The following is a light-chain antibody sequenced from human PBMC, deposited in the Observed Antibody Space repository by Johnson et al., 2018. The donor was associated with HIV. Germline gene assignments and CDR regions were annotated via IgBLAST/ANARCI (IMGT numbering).Light chain of an antibody. CDR1: SSNIGNNF. V-gene: IGLV1-51*01. J-gene: IGLJ1*01. CDR2: DNN. Sequence: QSVLTQPPSVSAAPGQKVTISCSGSSSNIGNNFVSWYQHLPGTTPKLLIYDNNKLPSGIPDRFSVSKSGTSATLGISGLQTGDEADYYCGTWDSSLSAGRVFGTGTKVTVL. CDR3: GTWDSSLSAGRV.